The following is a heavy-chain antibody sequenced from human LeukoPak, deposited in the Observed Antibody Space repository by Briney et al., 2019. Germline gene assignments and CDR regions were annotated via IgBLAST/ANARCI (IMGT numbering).Heavy chain of an antibody. D-gene: IGHD7-27*01. CDR1: GFTFDAFG. CDR3: ARVWAWGSVNYFDN. CDR2: IRGDAGST. J-gene: IGHJ4*02. Sequence: PGGSLTLSCAASGFTFDAFGMTWVRQAPGKGLEWVSAIRGDAGSTGYADSVKGRFTISRDNAKHSLYLQMNSLRVEDTALYYCARVWAWGSVNYFDNWGQGTLVSVSS. V-gene: IGHV3-20*04.